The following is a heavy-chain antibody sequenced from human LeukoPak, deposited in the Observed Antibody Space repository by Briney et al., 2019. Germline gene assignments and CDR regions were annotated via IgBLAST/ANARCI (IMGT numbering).Heavy chain of an antibody. J-gene: IGHJ5*02. V-gene: IGHV1-69*05. D-gene: IGHD3-10*01. CDR2: IIPIFGTA. Sequence: GASVKVSCKASGGTFSSYAISWVRQAPGQGLEWMGRIIPIFGTANYAQKFQGRVTITTDESTSTAYMELSSLRSEDTAVYYCARGPRDTVFRGVINFWFDPWGQGTLVTVSS. CDR1: GGTFSSYA. CDR3: ARGPRDTVFRGVINFWFDP.